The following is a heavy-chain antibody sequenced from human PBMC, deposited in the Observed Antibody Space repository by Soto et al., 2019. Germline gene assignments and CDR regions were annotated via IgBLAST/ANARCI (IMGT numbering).Heavy chain of an antibody. D-gene: IGHD3-3*01. CDR3: TREMEPYYDFWSGYYKTYYYYGMDV. Sequence: GGSMRIACTASGFTFGVYAMGWVREAPGKGLEWVGFIRSKAYGGTTEYAASVKGRFTISRDDSKSIAYLQMNSLKTEDTAVYYCTREMEPYYDFWSGYYKTYYYYGMDVWGQGTTVTVSS. V-gene: IGHV3-49*04. CDR1: GFTFGVYA. CDR2: IRSKAYGGTT. J-gene: IGHJ6*02.